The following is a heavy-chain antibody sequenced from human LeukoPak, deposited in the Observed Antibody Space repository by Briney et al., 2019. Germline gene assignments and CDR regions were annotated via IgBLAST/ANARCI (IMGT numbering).Heavy chain of an antibody. CDR3: ATYYDTLSGYTFDY. D-gene: IGHD3-9*01. CDR1: GGSISRSNW. Sequence: SGTLSLTCTVSGGSISRSNWWSWVRQPPGKGLEWIGEIHDTGSTNYNPPLKSRVTMSLDKSKNQFSLNLNSVTAADTAVYYCATYYDTLSGYTFDYWGQGTLVAVSS. V-gene: IGHV4-4*02. CDR2: IHDTGST. J-gene: IGHJ4*02.